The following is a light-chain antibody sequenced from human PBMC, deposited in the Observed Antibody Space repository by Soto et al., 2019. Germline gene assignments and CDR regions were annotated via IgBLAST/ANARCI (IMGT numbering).Light chain of an antibody. CDR2: EVS. CDR1: SSDIGSYNL. V-gene: IGLV2-23*02. J-gene: IGLJ3*02. CDR3: CSYAGSGKVV. Sequence: QSALTQPASVSGSLGQSISISCTGTSSDIGSYNLVSWYQQYPGKAPKLMILEVSERPSGVSNRFSGSKSGDTASPTISGLQAEDEADYYCCSYAGSGKVVFGGGTKVTVL.